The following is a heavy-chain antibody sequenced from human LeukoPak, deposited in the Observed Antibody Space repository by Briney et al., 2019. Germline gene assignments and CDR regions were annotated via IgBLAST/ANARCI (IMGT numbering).Heavy chain of an antibody. J-gene: IGHJ6*03. D-gene: IGHD3-16*02. Sequence: GGSLRLSCVGSTFTFSDYGMHWVRQAPGKGLEWVAFTRNDGAKTYYADSAKGRFTISRDNSRNTLYLQMNSLTAEDTAVFYCAKDGVILAPGVYWYMDVWGRGTTVTVSS. CDR1: TFTFSDYG. CDR2: TRNDGAKT. CDR3: AKDGVILAPGVYWYMDV. V-gene: IGHV3-30*02.